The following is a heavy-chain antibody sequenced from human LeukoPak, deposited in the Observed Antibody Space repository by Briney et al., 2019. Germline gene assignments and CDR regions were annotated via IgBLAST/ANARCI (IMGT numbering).Heavy chain of an antibody. D-gene: IGHD6-19*01. J-gene: IGHJ4*02. V-gene: IGHV4-39*07. CDR1: GGSISSVSYY. CDR3: AKILYSSNIDY. Sequence: SETLSLTCTVSGGSISSVSYYWGWIRQPPGTGLECIVSIFYTGRSYYNPSLKRRVTISVDTSKNQFSLKLSSVTAADTAVYYCAKILYSSNIDYWGQGTLVTVSS. CDR2: IFYTGRS.